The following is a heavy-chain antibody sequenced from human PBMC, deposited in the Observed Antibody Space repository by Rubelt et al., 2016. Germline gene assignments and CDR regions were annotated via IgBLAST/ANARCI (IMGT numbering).Heavy chain of an antibody. D-gene: IGHD4-17*01. CDR3: ERASDYGDYDRYYYYGMDV. Sequence: MHWVRQAPGQRLEWMGWINAGNGNTKYSQKFQGRVTITRDTSASTAYMELSSLRSEDTAVYYCERASDYGDYDRYYYYGMDVWGQGTTVTVSS. V-gene: IGHV1-3*01. J-gene: IGHJ6*02. CDR2: INAGNGNT.